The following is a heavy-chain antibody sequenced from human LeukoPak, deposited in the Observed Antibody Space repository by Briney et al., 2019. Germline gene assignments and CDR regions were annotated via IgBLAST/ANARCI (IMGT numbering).Heavy chain of an antibody. Sequence: GSLRLSCAASGFTFTMLSMNWLRQAPGKGLEWIAFIRGRSDTTYYADSVQGRFTISRDNAEDSVYLQMNSLRVEDTAVYYCARTYDFGIGPPGDAFDNWGQGTLVTVFS. CDR3: ARTYDFGIGPPGDAFDN. D-gene: IGHD3-3*01. J-gene: IGHJ3*02. CDR2: IRGRSDTT. CDR1: GFTFTMLS. V-gene: IGHV3-48*01.